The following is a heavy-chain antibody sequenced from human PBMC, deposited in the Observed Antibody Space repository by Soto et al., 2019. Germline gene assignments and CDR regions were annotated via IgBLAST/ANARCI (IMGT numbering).Heavy chain of an antibody. CDR3: ARDRSTHDY. CDR1: GYTFTDYG. D-gene: IGHD1-1*01. V-gene: IGHV1-18*01. J-gene: IGHJ4*02. CDR2: SSAYNGNT. Sequence: QGQLVQSGVEVKKPGASVNVYCKASGYTFTDYGSSWVRQAPGQGLEWRGWSSAYNGNTNYAQNLQDRVTLTTHTSTSTDYMELRSLSSDDTAVYYCARDRSTHDYWGQGTLITVSS.